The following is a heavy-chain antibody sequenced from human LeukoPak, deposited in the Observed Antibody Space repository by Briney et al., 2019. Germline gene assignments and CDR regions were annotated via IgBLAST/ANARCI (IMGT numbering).Heavy chain of an antibody. CDR2: IKQDGSEK. Sequence: PGGSLRLSCAASEFTFNNYWMSWVRQAPGKGLEWVANIKQDGSEKYYVDSVKGRFTISRDNAKNSLYLQMNSLRAEDTAVYYCARDGGITLVRGVIMGDYYYYYMDVWGRGTTVTVSS. J-gene: IGHJ6*03. CDR1: EFTFNNYW. V-gene: IGHV3-7*01. CDR3: ARDGGITLVRGVIMGDYYYYYMDV. D-gene: IGHD3-10*01.